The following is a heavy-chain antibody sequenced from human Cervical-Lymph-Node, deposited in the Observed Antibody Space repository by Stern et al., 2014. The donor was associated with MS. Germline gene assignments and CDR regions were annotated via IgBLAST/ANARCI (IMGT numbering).Heavy chain of an antibody. Sequence: VHLVESGAEVKKPGATVKVSCKASGYTLTNYGINWVRQAPGQGLEWMWWISAYNGNTNYAQKFQGGVTLTTDTSTTTAYMDLRSLRSDDTAIYYCAGYYYHGMDVWGQGTTVTVSS. V-gene: IGHV1-18*04. CDR2: ISAYNGNT. J-gene: IGHJ6*02. CDR3: AGYYYHGMDV. CDR1: GYTLTNYG.